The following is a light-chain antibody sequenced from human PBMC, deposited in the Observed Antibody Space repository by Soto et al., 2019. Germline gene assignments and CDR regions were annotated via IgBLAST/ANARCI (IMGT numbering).Light chain of an antibody. Sequence: AIQLTQSPSSLSASVGDRVTITCQASQDISSSLAWYQQKAGKAPKLLIYGASILQSGVPSGFSGSGFGTDFTLTISSLRAEDFAIYFCQQTKSYPSTFGGGTRVEI. CDR1: QDISSS. J-gene: IGKJ4*01. CDR3: QQTKSYPST. V-gene: IGKV1-13*02. CDR2: GAS.